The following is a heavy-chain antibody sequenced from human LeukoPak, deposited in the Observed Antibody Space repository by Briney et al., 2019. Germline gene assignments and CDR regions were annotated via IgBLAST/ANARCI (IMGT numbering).Heavy chain of an antibody. Sequence: ASVKVSCKASGYTFTSYGISWVRQAPGQGLEWMGWICAYNGNTNYAQKLQGRVTMTTDTSTSTAYMELRSLRSDDTAVYYCARVRPRDYYDPSAFDIWGQGTMVTVSS. CDR2: ICAYNGNT. J-gene: IGHJ3*02. CDR1: GYTFTSYG. D-gene: IGHD3-22*01. V-gene: IGHV1-18*01. CDR3: ARVRPRDYYDPSAFDI.